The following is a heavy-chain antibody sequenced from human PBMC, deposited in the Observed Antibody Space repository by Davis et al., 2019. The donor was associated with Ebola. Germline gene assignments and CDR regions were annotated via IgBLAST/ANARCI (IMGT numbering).Heavy chain of an antibody. CDR1: GNSFASHW. Sequence: GESLKISCKYSGNSFASHWIGWVRQMPGNGLEWMGIIYTGDSDTRYCPSFRGQVTISADKSIKTAVLQWSSLKASDTAMYYCARDDSSGYYSRWGVDAFDIWGQGTMVTVSS. J-gene: IGHJ3*02. CDR3: ARDDSSGYYSRWGVDAFDI. CDR2: IYTGDSDT. D-gene: IGHD3-22*01. V-gene: IGHV5-51*01.